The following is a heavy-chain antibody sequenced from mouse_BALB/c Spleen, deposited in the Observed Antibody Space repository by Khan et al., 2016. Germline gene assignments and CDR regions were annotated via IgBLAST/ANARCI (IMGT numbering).Heavy chain of an antibody. CDR1: GFTFSRFG. CDR3: TRGDD. V-gene: IGHV5-17*02. J-gene: IGHJ2*01. Sequence: EVELVESGGGLVQPGGSRKLSCAASGFTFSRFGMHWVRQTPEKGLEWVAFISSGSSTIYYTDTLKGRFTISRDNPKNALLLQMTMLRSEDTDRYYCTRGDDWGQGTTLTVSS. CDR2: ISSGSSTI.